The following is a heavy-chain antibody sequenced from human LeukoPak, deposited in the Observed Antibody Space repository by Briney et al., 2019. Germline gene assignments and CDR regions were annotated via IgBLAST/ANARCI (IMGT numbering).Heavy chain of an antibody. CDR1: GYIFTNYW. Sequence: GESLKIYCKGSGYIFTNYWIGWVRQMPGKGLEWMGIIYPGDSDTRYIPSFQGQVTISADKSINTAYLQWSSLKASDTAMYYCARRVDSYWFFDYWGQGTLVTVSS. CDR3: ARRVDSYWFFDY. J-gene: IGHJ4*02. CDR2: IYPGDSDT. V-gene: IGHV5-51*01. D-gene: IGHD1-26*01.